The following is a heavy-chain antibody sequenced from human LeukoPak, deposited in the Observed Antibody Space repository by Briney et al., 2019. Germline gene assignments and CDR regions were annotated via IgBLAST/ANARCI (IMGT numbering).Heavy chain of an antibody. V-gene: IGHV3-7*01. CDR2: IKEDGTET. J-gene: IGHJ5*02. Sequence: GGSLRLSCAASGFMFSSNWMSWVRLAPGKGLEWVANIKEDGTETYYVDSVKGRFTISRDTASNTMHLEMNNLRIEDTAVYYCMRDYMGWFDPWGQGSLVTVSS. D-gene: IGHD3-10*01. CDR3: MRDYMGWFDP. CDR1: GFMFSSNW.